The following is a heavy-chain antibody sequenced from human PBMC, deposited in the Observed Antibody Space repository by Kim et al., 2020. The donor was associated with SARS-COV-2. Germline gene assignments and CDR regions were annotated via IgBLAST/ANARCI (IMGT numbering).Heavy chain of an antibody. CDR2: INHSGST. Sequence: SETLSLTCAVYGGSFSGYYWSWIRQPPGKGLEWIGEINHSGSTNYNPSLKSRVTISVDTSKNQFSLKLSSVTAADTAVYYCADLRWLGYWGQGTLVTVSS. D-gene: IGHD4-17*01. V-gene: IGHV4-34*01. CDR1: GGSFSGYY. CDR3: ADLRWLGY. J-gene: IGHJ4*02.